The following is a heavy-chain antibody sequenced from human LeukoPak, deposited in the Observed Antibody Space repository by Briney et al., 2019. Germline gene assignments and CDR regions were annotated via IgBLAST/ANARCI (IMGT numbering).Heavy chain of an antibody. D-gene: IGHD5-12*01. CDR3: AREGVVAKDY. V-gene: IGHV3-48*03. CDR1: GFTFSSYE. J-gene: IGHJ4*02. Sequence: PGGSLRLSCAASGFTFSSYEMNWVRPAPGKGLEWVSYISSSGSTTYYAAYVKGRFTISRDNAKNTLNLQMNRLRAEDTAVYYCAREGVVAKDYWGQGTRVTVSS. CDR2: ISSSGSTT.